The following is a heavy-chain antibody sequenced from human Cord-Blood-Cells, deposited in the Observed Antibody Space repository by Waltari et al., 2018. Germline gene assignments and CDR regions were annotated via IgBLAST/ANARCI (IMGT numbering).Heavy chain of an antibody. CDR3: AREDYGGNGG. V-gene: IGHV3-53*01. J-gene: IGHJ4*02. D-gene: IGHD4-17*01. CDR1: GFTVSSNY. Sequence: EVQLVESGGGLIQPGGSLRLSCAASGFTVSSNYMSWVRQAPGKGVGWVLVILSVGSTYYADSVKGRFTISRDNSKNTLYLQMNSLRAEDTAVYYCAREDYGGNGGWGQGTLVTVSS. CDR2: ILSVGST.